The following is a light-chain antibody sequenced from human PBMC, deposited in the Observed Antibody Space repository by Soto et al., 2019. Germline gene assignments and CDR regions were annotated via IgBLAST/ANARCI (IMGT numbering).Light chain of an antibody. CDR1: QSVSSY. CDR3: QQRNNWPWT. J-gene: IGKJ1*01. CDR2: EGS. Sequence: DIVLTQSAATLSLSPGQTSTLSCRASQSVSSYLAWYQQKAGQAPRLLIYEGSNRATGIPTRFSGSGSGTDFTLTISGLEPEDFAVYYCQQRNNWPWTFGQGTKVDIK. V-gene: IGKV3-11*01.